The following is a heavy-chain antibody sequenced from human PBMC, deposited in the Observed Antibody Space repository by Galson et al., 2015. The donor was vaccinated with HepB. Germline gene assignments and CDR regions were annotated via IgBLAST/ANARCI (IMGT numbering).Heavy chain of an antibody. Sequence: SLRLSCAASGFTFSDYYMSWIRQAPGKGLEWVSYISSSSSYTNYADSVKGRFTISRDNAKNSLYLQMNSLRAEDTAVYYCARASYYYDSSGYYYYVDYWGQGTLVTVSS. D-gene: IGHD3-22*01. CDR1: GFTFSDYY. CDR3: ARASYYYDSSGYYYYVDY. V-gene: IGHV3-11*05. CDR2: ISSSSSYT. J-gene: IGHJ4*02.